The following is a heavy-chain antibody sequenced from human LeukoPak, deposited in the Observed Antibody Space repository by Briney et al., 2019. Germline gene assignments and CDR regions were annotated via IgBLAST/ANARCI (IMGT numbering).Heavy chain of an antibody. D-gene: IGHD7-27*01. CDR1: GGSISSSSYY. V-gene: IGHV4-39*01. Sequence: PSETLSLTCTVSGGSISSSSYYWGWIRQPPGKGREWIGSIYYSGSTYYNPSLKSRVTISVDTSKNQFSLKLSSVTAADTAVYYCAVYWPLGMGNYFDYWGQGTLVTVSS. J-gene: IGHJ4*02. CDR2: IYYSGST. CDR3: AVYWPLGMGNYFDY.